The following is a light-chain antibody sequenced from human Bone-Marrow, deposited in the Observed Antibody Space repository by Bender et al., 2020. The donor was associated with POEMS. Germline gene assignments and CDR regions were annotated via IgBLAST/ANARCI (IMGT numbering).Light chain of an antibody. Sequence: SYALTQPPSVSVAPGRTARISCGAYNIGSKSVHWYQQKPVQAPVVVVHDDSDRPSGIPERFSGSNSGDTATLTISGTQAMDEADYYCQAWDSSIAVFGGGTKLTVL. J-gene: IGLJ2*01. CDR1: NIGSKS. CDR2: DDS. CDR3: QAWDSSIAV. V-gene: IGLV3-21*02.